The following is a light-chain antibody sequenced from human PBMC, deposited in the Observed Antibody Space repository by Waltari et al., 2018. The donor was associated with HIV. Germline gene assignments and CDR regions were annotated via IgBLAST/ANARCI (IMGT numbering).Light chain of an antibody. CDR2: EVS. CDR1: GSDVGGYTY. J-gene: IGLJ1*01. V-gene: IGLV2-14*01. CDR3: SSYTSSSTYV. Sequence: QSALTQPASVSGSPGKSITISCPGTGSDVGGYTYVSWYQHHPGKAPKLMIYEVSNRPSGVSNRFSGSKSGNTASLTISGLQAEDEADYYCSSYTSSSTYVFGTGTKVTVL.